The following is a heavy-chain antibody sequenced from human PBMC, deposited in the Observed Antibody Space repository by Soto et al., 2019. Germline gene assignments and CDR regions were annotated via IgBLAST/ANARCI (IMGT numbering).Heavy chain of an antibody. D-gene: IGHD5-18*01. CDR3: AGNVDTAMAPFAFDI. J-gene: IGHJ3*02. Sequence: PGWSLRLSCAASGFTVSIYAMSWVRQAPGKGLEWVSAISGSGGSTYYADSVKGRFTISRDNSKNTLYLQMNSLRAEDTAVYYCAGNVDTAMAPFAFDIWGQGTMVTVSS. CDR2: ISGSGGST. CDR1: GFTVSIYA. V-gene: IGHV3-23*01.